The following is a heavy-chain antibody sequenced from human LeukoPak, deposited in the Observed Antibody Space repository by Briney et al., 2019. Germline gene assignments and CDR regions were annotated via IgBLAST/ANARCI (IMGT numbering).Heavy chain of an antibody. CDR1: GFTVSSNY. J-gene: IGHJ4*02. Sequence: GGSLRLSCAASGFTVSSNYMSWVRQAPGKGLEWVSVIYSGGSTYYADSVKGRFTISRDNSKNTLYLQMNSLRAEDTAVYYCAKDQGAGDIVVVPAADVTFDYWGQGTLVTVSS. CDR3: AKDQGAGDIVVVPAADVTFDY. D-gene: IGHD2-2*01. CDR2: IYSGGST. V-gene: IGHV3-53*01.